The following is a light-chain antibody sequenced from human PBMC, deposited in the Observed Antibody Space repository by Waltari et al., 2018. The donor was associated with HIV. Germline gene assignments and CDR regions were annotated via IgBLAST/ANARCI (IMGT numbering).Light chain of an antibody. CDR2: RSS. CDR1: NSNIGIND. CDR3: ASWDDNLSGVL. J-gene: IGLJ2*01. Sequence: QSVLTQPPSASGTPGQRVTMSCSGSNSNIGINDVFWYQQLPGTAPKLLIYRSSRRPSGVPDLFSASKSGTSGSLAISGLRSEDEADYYCASWDDNLSGVLFGGGTRLNVL. V-gene: IGLV1-47*01.